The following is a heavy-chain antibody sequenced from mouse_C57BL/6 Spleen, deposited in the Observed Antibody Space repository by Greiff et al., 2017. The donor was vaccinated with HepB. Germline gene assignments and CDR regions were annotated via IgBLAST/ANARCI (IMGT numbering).Heavy chain of an antibody. V-gene: IGHV1-62-2*01. J-gene: IGHJ1*03. CDR3: ARHPHYYGSSYGYFDV. CDR2: FYPGSGSI. CDR1: GYTFTEYT. Sequence: QVQLQQSGAELVKPGASVKLSCKASGYTFTEYTIHWVKQRSGQGLEWIGWFYPGSGSIKYNEKFKDKATLTADKSASTVYMELSILTSEDSAVYFCARHPHYYGSSYGYFDVWGTGTTVTVSS. D-gene: IGHD1-1*01.